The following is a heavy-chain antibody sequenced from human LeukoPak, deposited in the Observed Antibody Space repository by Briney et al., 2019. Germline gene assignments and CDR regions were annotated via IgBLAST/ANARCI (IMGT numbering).Heavy chain of an antibody. CDR1: GFTYNFYS. D-gene: IGHD3-22*01. J-gene: IGHJ3*02. Sequence: GGPVTLSCAASGFTYNFYSMMWPPQAQGRGVEGVTSISSSRRYIYYTVSVKGRFTIHRDNAKNSLYMQMNSLRAEDTAVYYCARETPPETYYYYSSGTGGFVIWGQGTMVTVSS. V-gene: IGHV3-21*01. CDR3: ARETPPETYYYYSSGTGGFVI. CDR2: ISSSRRYI.